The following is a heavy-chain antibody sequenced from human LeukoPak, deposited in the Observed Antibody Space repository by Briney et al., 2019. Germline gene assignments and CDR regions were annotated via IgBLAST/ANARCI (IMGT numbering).Heavy chain of an antibody. CDR2: ISGSGGST. J-gene: IGHJ4*02. Sequence: AGGSLRLSCAASGFTFSSYAMSWVRQAPGKGLEWVSTISGSGGSTYYADSVKGRFTISRDNSKNTLFLQMNSLRAEDTAVYYCASEYDYVWGSPFDYWGQGTLVTVSS. CDR1: GFTFSSYA. V-gene: IGHV3-23*01. CDR3: ASEYDYVWGSPFDY. D-gene: IGHD3-16*01.